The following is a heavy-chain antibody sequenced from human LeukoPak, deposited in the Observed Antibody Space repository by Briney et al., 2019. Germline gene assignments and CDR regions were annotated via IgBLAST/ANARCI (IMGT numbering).Heavy chain of an antibody. CDR3: ARDLYLWCGGDCYSNAGWFDP. Sequence: GGSLRLSCAASGFTFSSYWMSWVRQAPGKGLEWVANIKQDGSERYYVDSVKGRFTISRDNAKNSLYLQMNSLRAEDTAVYYCARDLYLWCGGDCYSNAGWFDPWGQGTLVTVSS. V-gene: IGHV3-7*03. J-gene: IGHJ5*02. CDR2: IKQDGSER. D-gene: IGHD2-21*02. CDR1: GFTFSSYW.